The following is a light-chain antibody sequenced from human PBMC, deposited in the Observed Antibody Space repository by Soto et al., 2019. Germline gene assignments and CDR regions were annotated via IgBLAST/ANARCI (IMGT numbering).Light chain of an antibody. CDR3: QKYNTAPPT. Sequence: DIQMTQSPSSLSASVGDGITITCRASQDISTYLAWYQQKPGKIPKLLIYAASTLQSGVPSRFSGSGSGTDFTLTISSLQPEDVATYYCQKYNTAPPTFGQGTKVDLK. CDR1: QDISTY. J-gene: IGKJ1*01. CDR2: AAS. V-gene: IGKV1-27*01.